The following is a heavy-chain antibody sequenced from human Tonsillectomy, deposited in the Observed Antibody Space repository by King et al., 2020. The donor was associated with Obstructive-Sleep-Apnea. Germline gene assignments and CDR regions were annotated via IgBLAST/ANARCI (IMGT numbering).Heavy chain of an antibody. CDR2: ISDEGCNK. J-gene: IGHJ4*02. CDR3: ASSSSWSYYFDY. Sequence: VQLVESGGGVVQPGRSLRLSCAASGFTFSSYAMHWVRQAPGKGLEWVAVISDEGCNKYYADSVKGRFTISSDNSKNTLYLKMNSLRAEDTAVYYCASSSSWSYYFDYWGQGTLVTVSS. D-gene: IGHD6-13*01. V-gene: IGHV3-30-3*01. CDR1: GFTFSSYA.